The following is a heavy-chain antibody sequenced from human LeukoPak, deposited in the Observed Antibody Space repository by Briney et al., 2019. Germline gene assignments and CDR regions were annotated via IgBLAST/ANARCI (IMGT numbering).Heavy chain of an antibody. J-gene: IGHJ2*01. CDR1: GGSISSGGYS. V-gene: IGHV4-30-2*01. Sequence: PSETLSLTCAVSGGSISSGGYSWSWIRQPPGKGLEWIGYIYHSGSTYYNPSLKSRVTTSVDRSKNQFSLKLSSVTAADTAVYYCARVGWYFDLWGRGTLVTVSS. CDR2: IYHSGST. CDR3: ARVGWYFDL.